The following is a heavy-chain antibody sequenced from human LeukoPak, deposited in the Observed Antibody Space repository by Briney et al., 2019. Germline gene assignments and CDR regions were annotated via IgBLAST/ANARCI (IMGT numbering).Heavy chain of an antibody. CDR2: INHSGST. J-gene: IGHJ4*02. V-gene: IGHV4-34*01. CDR1: GRSFSGYY. D-gene: IGHD3-9*01. Sequence: SETLSLTCAVYGRSFSGYYWSWIRQPPGKGLEWIGEINHSGSTNYNPSLKSRVTISVDTSKNQFSLKLSSVTAADTAVYYCARGRGRGILNYWGQGTLVTVSS. CDR3: ARGRGRGILNY.